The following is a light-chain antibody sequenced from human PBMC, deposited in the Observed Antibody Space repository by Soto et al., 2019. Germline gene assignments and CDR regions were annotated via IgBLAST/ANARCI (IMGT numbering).Light chain of an antibody. J-gene: IGKJ3*01. V-gene: IGKV1-27*01. Sequence: DIQMTQSPSSLSASVGDRVTITCRASQVISNYLAWYQQKPGKVPKLLIYAASTLQSGVPSRFSGSGSGTDFTLTISSLQPEDVATYYCQKYNSAPLTFGPGTKVDIK. CDR3: QKYNSAPLT. CDR2: AAS. CDR1: QVISNY.